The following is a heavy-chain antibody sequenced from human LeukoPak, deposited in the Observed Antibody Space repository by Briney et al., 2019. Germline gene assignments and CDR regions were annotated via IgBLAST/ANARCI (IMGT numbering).Heavy chain of an antibody. Sequence: SEALSLTCAVYGGSFSGYHWSWIRQPPGKGLEWIGEINHSGSTNYNPSLKSRVTISVDTSKNQFSLKLSSVTAADTAVYYCARGRSGYSSGWPDYYYYYGMDVWGQGTTVTVSS. J-gene: IGHJ6*02. CDR2: INHSGST. D-gene: IGHD6-19*01. V-gene: IGHV4-34*01. CDR3: ARGRSGYSSGWPDYYYYYGMDV. CDR1: GGSFSGYH.